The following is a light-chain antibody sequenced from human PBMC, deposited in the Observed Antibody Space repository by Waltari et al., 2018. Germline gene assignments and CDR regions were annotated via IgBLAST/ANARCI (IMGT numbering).Light chain of an antibody. V-gene: IGKV1-27*01. Sequence: DIQMTQSPSSLSASVGDRVTITCRASQVISIYLAWYQQKPGKVPKLLIYAASTLQSGVPSRFSGSRSGTDFTLTISSLQPEDVATYYCQNYNSVPLTFGGGTKVEIK. CDR1: QVISIY. CDR3: QNYNSVPLT. CDR2: AAS. J-gene: IGKJ4*01.